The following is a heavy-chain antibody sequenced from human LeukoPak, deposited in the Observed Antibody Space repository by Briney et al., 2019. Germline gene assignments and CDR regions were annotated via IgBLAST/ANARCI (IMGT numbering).Heavy chain of an antibody. J-gene: IGHJ6*02. V-gene: IGHV3-11*01. D-gene: IGHD6-19*01. CDR1: GFTFSDYY. Sequence: PGGSLRLSCAASGFTFSDYYMSRIRQAPGKGLEWVSYISSSGSTIYYADSVKGRFTISRDNAKNSLYLQMNSLRAEDTAVYYCARDLSVAGGSKAYYYGMDVWGQGTTVTVSS. CDR3: ARDLSVAGGSKAYYYGMDV. CDR2: ISSSGSTI.